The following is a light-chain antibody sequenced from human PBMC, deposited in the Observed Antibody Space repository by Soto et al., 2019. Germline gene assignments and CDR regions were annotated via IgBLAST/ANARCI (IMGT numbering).Light chain of an antibody. J-gene: IGKJ4*01. CDR3: QQYYSYPLT. V-gene: IGKV1-8*01. Sequence: AIRMTQSPSSFSASTGDRVTITCRASKLLIYAASTLQSGVPSRFSGSGSGTDFTLTISCLQSEDFATYYCQQYYSYPLTFGGGTKVEIK. CDR2: AAS.